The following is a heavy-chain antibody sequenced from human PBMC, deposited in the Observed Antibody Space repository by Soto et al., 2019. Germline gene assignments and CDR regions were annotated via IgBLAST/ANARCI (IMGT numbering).Heavy chain of an antibody. J-gene: IGHJ4*02. V-gene: IGHV4-30-4*01. CDR1: GAAISSGDYF. CDR2: IYDSGSS. Sequence: PSETLSLTCTVSGAAISSGDYFWSWIRQSPGKGLEWIGYIYDSGSSYYNPSLQSRVTMSVDTSKNQFSLKLSSVTAADTAVYYCAREKGYISGNKNFDYWCQGPLVTVSS. CDR3: AREKGYISGNKNFDY. D-gene: IGHD5-12*01.